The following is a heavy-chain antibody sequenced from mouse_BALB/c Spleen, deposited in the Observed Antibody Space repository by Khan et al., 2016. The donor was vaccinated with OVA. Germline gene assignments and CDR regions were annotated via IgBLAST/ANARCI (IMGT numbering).Heavy chain of an antibody. CDR1: GFTIKDYY. D-gene: IGHD2-3*01. CDR3: AGDGYSPWFAY. CDR2: IDPANGNN. J-gene: IGHJ3*01. V-gene: IGHV14-1*02. Sequence: VQLNQSGAELVRPGALVKLSCKASGFTIKDYYMHWVKQRPEQGLVWIGRIDPANGNNIYDPKFQGKASITSDTSSNTAYLQLSSLTSEDTAVYNCAGDGYSPWFAYWGQGTLVTVSA.